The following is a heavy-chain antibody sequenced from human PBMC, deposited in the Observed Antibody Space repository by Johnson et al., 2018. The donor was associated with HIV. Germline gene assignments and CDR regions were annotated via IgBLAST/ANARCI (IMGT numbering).Heavy chain of an antibody. CDR1: GFTVSSNY. CDR3: ARDRDSSGPLHDAFDI. Sequence: VQVVESGGGLIQPGGSLRLSCAASGFTVSSNYMSWVRQAPGKGLEWVSIIYSGGSTYYADSVKGRFSISRDNSKNTLYLQMNSRRAEDTAVYYCARDRDSSGPLHDAFDIWGQGTMVTVSS. V-gene: IGHV3-53*01. CDR2: IYSGGST. D-gene: IGHD3-22*01. J-gene: IGHJ3*02.